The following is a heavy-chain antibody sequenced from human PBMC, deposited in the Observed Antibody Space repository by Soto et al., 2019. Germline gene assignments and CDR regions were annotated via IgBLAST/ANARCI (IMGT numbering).Heavy chain of an antibody. Sequence: QMQLQESGPGLVKPSETLSLTCTVSGGSISSGDYYWTWVRQHPGKGLEWIGYIYASGRTYYTPSLKSRFSISVDPSTNQFSLKLRSVAAADSAESYCARIPTFSGILGGSDAPWGQGILVTVSS. CDR3: ARIPTFSGILGGSDAP. CDR1: GGSISSGDYY. D-gene: IGHD3-9*01. CDR2: IYASGRT. J-gene: IGHJ4*02. V-gene: IGHV4-31*03.